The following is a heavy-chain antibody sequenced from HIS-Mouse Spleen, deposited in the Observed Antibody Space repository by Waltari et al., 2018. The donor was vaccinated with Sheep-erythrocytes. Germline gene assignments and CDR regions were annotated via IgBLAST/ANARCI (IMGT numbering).Heavy chain of an antibody. J-gene: IGHJ4*02. Sequence: EVQLVESGGGLVKPGGSLRLPGAASGSTFSTYSMTGVRQAQGKGLEWVSSISSSSSYIYYADSVKGRFTISRDNAKNSLYLQMNSLRAEDTAVYYCARVASGATFDYWGQGTLVTVSS. CDR1: GSTFSTYS. D-gene: IGHD1-26*01. V-gene: IGHV3-21*01. CDR2: ISSSSSYI. CDR3: ARVASGATFDY.